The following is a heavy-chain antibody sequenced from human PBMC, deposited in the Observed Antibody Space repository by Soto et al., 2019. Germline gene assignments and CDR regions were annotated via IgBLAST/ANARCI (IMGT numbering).Heavy chain of an antibody. D-gene: IGHD1-26*01. J-gene: IGHJ5*02. CDR1: GFSISTSGVA. CDR3: AHRREHNTDWSVGWFDP. CDR2: IYWDNDK. Sequence: QITLKESGPTLVKPTQTLTLTCTLSGFSISTSGVAVGWIRHPPGKALEPLAIIYWDNDKRYNPSLQSRLTITRDTSKHQVVLTMTNMDPVDTGTYYCAHRREHNTDWSVGWFDPWGQGTLVTVSS. V-gene: IGHV2-5*02.